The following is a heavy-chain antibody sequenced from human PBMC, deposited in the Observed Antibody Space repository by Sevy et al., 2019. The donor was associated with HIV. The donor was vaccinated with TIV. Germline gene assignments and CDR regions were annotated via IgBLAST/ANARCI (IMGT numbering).Heavy chain of an antibody. Sequence: GGSLRPSCAASGFTFSSYAMSWVRQAPGKGLEWVSAISGSGGSTYYADSVKGRFTISRDNSKNTLYLQMNRLRAEDTVVYYCAKDGYKPSVGDENYYYYYMDVWGKGTTVTVSS. CDR1: GFTFSSYA. D-gene: IGHD1-20*01. V-gene: IGHV3-23*01. J-gene: IGHJ6*03. CDR2: ISGSGGST. CDR3: AKDGYKPSVGDENYYYYYMDV.